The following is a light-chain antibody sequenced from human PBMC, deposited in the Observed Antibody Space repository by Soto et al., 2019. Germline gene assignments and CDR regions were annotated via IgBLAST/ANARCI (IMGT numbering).Light chain of an antibody. Sequence: DIQMTQSPSSLSASVGDRVTITCRASQSISSYLNWHQQKPGKAPKLLIYGASDLQSGVPSRFSGSGSGTDLTLTISSLQPEDFATYYCQQTSSTPRTFGQGTKVEIK. CDR3: QQTSSTPRT. V-gene: IGKV1-39*01. CDR1: QSISSY. CDR2: GAS. J-gene: IGKJ1*01.